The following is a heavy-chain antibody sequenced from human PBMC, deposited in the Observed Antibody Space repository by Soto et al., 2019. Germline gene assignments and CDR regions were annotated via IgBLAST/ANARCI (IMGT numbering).Heavy chain of an antibody. CDR2: INSDGSST. D-gene: IGHD2-15*01. Sequence: EVQLVESGGGLVQPGGSLRLSCAASGFTCSSYWMHWVRQAPGKGLVWVSRINSDGSSTSYADSVKGRFTISRDNAKNTLYLQMNSLIAEDTAVYYCVRTMLVVAAATREDYWGQGTMVTFSS. J-gene: IGHJ4*02. V-gene: IGHV3-74*01. CDR3: VRTMLVVAAATREDY. CDR1: GFTCSSYW.